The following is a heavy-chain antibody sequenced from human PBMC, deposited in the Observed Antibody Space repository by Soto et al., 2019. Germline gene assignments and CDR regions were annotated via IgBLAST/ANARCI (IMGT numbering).Heavy chain of an antibody. J-gene: IGHJ5*02. CDR3: ARGLTMGQLPSHFDH. D-gene: IGHD3-16*01. CDR1: GGSVSNDNFY. CDR2: VHSSGIT. V-gene: IGHV4-61*01. Sequence: SETLSLTCTVSGGSVSNDNFYWSWIRQPPGKGLEWIGYVHSSGITNYNPSLKRRVTISVDTSRNQFSLRLSSVTAADTAVYYCARGLTMGQLPSHFDHWGQEPWSPSP.